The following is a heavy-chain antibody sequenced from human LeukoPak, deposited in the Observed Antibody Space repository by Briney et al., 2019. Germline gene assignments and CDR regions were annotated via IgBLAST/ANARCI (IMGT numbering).Heavy chain of an antibody. CDR3: ARFLDTTGYYFGY. CDR2: ISASGGTT. V-gene: IGHV3-23*01. Sequence: GGALRLSCAASGFTFNSDVMSWVRQAPGEGLEWVSGISASGGTTYYADSVKGRFTISRDNSKNTLSLQLDSLRGDDTAAYYCARFLDTTGYYFGYWGQGALVTVSS. CDR1: GFTFNSDV. J-gene: IGHJ4*02. D-gene: IGHD3-22*01.